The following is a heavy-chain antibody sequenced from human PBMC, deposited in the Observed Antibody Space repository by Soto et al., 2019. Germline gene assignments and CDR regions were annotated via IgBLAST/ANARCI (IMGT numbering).Heavy chain of an antibody. CDR3: ARMTVVRGVIYYYGMDV. CDR1: GGSISSGGDY. D-gene: IGHD3-10*01. V-gene: IGHV4-31*03. CDR2: IYHSGST. Sequence: SETLSLTCTVSGGSISSGGDYWNWIRQHPGKGLEWIGYIYHSGSTYYDPSLKSRITISVDTSKNQFSLKLSSVTAADTAVYYFARMTVVRGVIYYYGMDVWGQGTTVTVSS. J-gene: IGHJ6*02.